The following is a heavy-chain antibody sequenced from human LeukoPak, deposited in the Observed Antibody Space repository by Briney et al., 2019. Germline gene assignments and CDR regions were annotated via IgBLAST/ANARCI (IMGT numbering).Heavy chain of an antibody. CDR1: GGSISSGNYY. J-gene: IGHJ4*02. V-gene: IGHV4-39*07. D-gene: IGHD3-3*01. CDR3: ARGITIFGVVPYHFDY. Sequence: SETLSLTCTVSGGSISSGNYYWTWIRQSAGKGLEWIGSIYYSGSTYYNPSLKSRVTISVDTSKNQFSLKLSSVTAADTAVYYCARGITIFGVVPYHFDYWGQGTLVTVSS. CDR2: IYYSGST.